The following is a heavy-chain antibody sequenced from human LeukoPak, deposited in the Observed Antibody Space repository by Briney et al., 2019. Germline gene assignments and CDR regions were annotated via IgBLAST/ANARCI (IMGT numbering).Heavy chain of an antibody. Sequence: GGSLRLSCAASGFSFGSYAMSWVRQTPGKGLEWVSAISTGGGTTSYADSVKGRFTISRDNSKNVLYLHMNSLRAEDAAVYYCAKSDYSNSWPLNDWGQGTVVTVSS. J-gene: IGHJ4*02. CDR1: GFSFGSYA. CDR2: ISTGGGTT. V-gene: IGHV3-23*01. D-gene: IGHD6-13*01. CDR3: AKSDYSNSWPLND.